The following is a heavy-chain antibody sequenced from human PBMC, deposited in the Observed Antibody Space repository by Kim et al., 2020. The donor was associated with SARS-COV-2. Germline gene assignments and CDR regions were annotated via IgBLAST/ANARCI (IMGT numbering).Heavy chain of an antibody. J-gene: IGHJ4*02. D-gene: IGHD5-12*01. V-gene: IGHV3-33*01. Sequence: KYYADPAKGRFTTSRDNSENTLYLQMNSLRADDTAIYYCARDKNTGYVGDFWGQGTMVTVSS. CDR2: K. CDR3: ARDKNTGYVGDF.